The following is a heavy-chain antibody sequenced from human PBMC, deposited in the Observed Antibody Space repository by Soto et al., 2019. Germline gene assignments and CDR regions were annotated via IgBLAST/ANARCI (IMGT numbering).Heavy chain of an antibody. CDR3: ARDPGGKMDWFDP. J-gene: IGHJ5*02. CDR1: GGTFSSYA. D-gene: IGHD3-16*01. Sequence: GASVKVSCKASGGTFSSYAISWVRQAPGQGLEWMGGIIPIFGTANYAQKFQGRVTITADESTSTAYMELSSLRSEDTAVYYCARDPGGKMDWFDPWGQRTLVTVSS. CDR2: IIPIFGTA. V-gene: IGHV1-69*13.